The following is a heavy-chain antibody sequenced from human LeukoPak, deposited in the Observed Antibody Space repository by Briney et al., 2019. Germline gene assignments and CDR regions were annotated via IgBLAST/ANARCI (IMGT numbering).Heavy chain of an antibody. CDR2: IGTAGDT. J-gene: IGHJ3*02. Sequence: PGGSLRLSCAASGFTFSSYDMHWVRQATGKGLEWVSAIGTAGDTYYPGSVKGRFTISRENAKNSLYLQMNSLRADDTAVYYCVRDDWGTRGFDIWGQGTMVTVSS. V-gene: IGHV3-13*01. CDR1: GFTFSSYD. D-gene: IGHD7-27*01. CDR3: VRDDWGTRGFDI.